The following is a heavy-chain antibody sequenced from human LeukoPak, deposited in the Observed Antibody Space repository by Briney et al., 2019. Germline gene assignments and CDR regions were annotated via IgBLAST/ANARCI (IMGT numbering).Heavy chain of an antibody. D-gene: IGHD3-16*01. V-gene: IGHV4-4*07. J-gene: IGHJ4*02. Sequence: SETLSLTCTVSGGSISSYYWSWIRQPAGKGLEWIGRNYTSGSPNYNPSLKGRVTMSVDTSKNQFSLKLSSVTAADTAVYYCARSGGSGFQLDNWGQGTLVTVSS. CDR1: GGSISSYY. CDR2: NYTSGSP. CDR3: ARSGGSGFQLDN.